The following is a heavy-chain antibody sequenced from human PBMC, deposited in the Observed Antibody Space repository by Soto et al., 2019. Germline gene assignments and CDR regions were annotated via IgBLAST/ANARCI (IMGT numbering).Heavy chain of an antibody. CDR3: ARHDFWSGYPYYYMDV. D-gene: IGHD3-3*01. V-gene: IGHV4-59*01. CDR1: GGSISSYY. CDR2: IYYSGST. J-gene: IGHJ6*03. Sequence: PSETLSLTCTVSGGSISSYYWSWIRQPPGKGLEWIGYIYYSGSTNYNPSLKSRVTISVDTSKNQFSLKLSSVTAADTAVYYCARHDFWSGYPYYYMDVWGKGTTVT.